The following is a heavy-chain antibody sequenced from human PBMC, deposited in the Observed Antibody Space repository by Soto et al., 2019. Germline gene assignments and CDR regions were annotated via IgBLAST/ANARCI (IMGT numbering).Heavy chain of an antibody. V-gene: IGHV1-8*01. CDR1: GYTFSNYD. CDR3: AKVSRKGSAIDFDY. CDR2: VNPNNGDT. J-gene: IGHJ4*02. Sequence: QVQLVQSGAELKKPGASVKVSCKASGYTFSNYDMNWVRQATGQGPEWIGWVNPNNGDTGYAQKFQGRVTLTTDISTTTGYMELTSLRSEDTAIYYCAKVSRKGSAIDFDYLGQGTLITVSS. D-gene: IGHD3-10*01.